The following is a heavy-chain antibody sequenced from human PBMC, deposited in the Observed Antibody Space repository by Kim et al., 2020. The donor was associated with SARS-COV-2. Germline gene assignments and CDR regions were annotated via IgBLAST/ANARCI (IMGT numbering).Heavy chain of an antibody. D-gene: IGHD6-19*01. Sequence: GGSLRLSCAASGFTFSDYYMSWIRQVPGKGLEWVSYISANTIYTNYADSVKGRFTISRDNAKNFLYLQMNSLTAEDTAVYYCATEVGRYSSTSGYGFDNWGQGSLVTVSS. CDR3: ATEVGRYSSTSGYGFDN. V-gene: IGHV3-11*05. J-gene: IGHJ4*02. CDR2: ISANTIYT. CDR1: GFTFSDYY.